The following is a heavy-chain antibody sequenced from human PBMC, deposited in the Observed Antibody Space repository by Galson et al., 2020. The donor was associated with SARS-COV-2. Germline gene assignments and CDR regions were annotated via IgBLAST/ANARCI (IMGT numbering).Heavy chain of an antibody. J-gene: IGHJ6*03. CDR1: GGSISSGSYY. D-gene: IGHD2-2*01. Sequence: SETLSLTCTVSGGSISSGSYYWSWIRQPAGKGLECIGRIYTSGSTNYNPSLKSRVTISVDTSKNQFSLKLSSVTAADTAVYYCAGGPAAIYYYYMDVWGKGTMVTVSS. CDR2: IYTSGST. CDR3: AGGPAAIYYYYMDV. V-gene: IGHV4-61*02.